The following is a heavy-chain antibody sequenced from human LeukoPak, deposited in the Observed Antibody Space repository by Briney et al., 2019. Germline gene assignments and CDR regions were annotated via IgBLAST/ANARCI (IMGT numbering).Heavy chain of an antibody. D-gene: IGHD3-10*01. V-gene: IGHV3-30*02. CDR2: IRFDGSNVGSNV. Sequence: GGSLRLSCATSGFTFSTYGMHWVRQAPGKGLEWVAFIRFDGSNVGSNVYYADSVKGRFTISRDNAKNSLYLQMNSLRAEDTAVYYCAVLIWFGEFEGDYWGQGTLVTVSS. CDR3: AVLIWFGEFEGDY. CDR1: GFTFSTYG. J-gene: IGHJ4*02.